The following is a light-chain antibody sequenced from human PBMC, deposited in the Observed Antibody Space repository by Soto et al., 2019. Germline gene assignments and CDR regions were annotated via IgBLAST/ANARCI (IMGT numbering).Light chain of an antibody. J-gene: IGKJ1*01. CDR3: QQYDSSPLT. V-gene: IGKV3-20*01. Sequence: EIVLTQSPGTLALSPCERATLSCSASQSVNSNYLAWYQQKPGQAPRLLFSGASSRATGIPDRFSGSGSGTVFTLTISRLEPEDFAIYYCQQYDSSPLTFGQGTKVDIK. CDR1: QSVNSNY. CDR2: GAS.